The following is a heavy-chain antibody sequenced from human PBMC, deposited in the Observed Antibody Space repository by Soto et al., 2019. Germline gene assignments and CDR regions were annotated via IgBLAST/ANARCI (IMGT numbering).Heavy chain of an antibody. V-gene: IGHV3-23*01. J-gene: IGHJ3*01. CDR2: ISSSGNGT. CDR3: AKRFFGSGSPPGAFDV. D-gene: IGHD3-10*01. CDR1: GFTFSNYA. Sequence: EVQLLESGGGLVQPGGSLRLSCAASGFTFSNYAMSWVRQAPGKGPEWVSFISSSGNGTYYADSVKGRFTISRDNSKHTLYVQMNNLRAEDTAMYYCAKRFFGSGSPPGAFDVWGQGTMVTVSS.